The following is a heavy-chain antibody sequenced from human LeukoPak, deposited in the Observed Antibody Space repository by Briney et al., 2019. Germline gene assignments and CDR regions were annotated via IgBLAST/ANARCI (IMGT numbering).Heavy chain of an antibody. V-gene: IGHV1-69*01. D-gene: IGHD2-15*01. J-gene: IGHJ4*02. CDR2: IIPIFGTA. CDR3: AGDGEASGGIFDY. CDR1: GGTFSSYA. Sequence: SVKVSCKASGGTFSSYAISWVRQAPGQGLEWMGGIIPIFGTANYAQKFQGRVTITADESTSTAYMELSSLRSEDTAVYYCAGDGEASGGIFDYWGQGTLVTVSS.